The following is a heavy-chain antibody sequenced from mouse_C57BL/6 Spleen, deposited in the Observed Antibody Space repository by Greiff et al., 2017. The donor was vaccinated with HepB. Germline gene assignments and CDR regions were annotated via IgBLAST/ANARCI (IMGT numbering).Heavy chain of an antibody. J-gene: IGHJ4*01. Sequence: EVMLVESGGGLVKPGGSLKLSCAASGFTFSSYAMSWVRQTPEKRLEWVATISDGGSYTYYPDNVKGRFTISRDNAKNNLYLQMSHLKSEDTAMYYCARGLLRSYMDYWGQGTSVTVSS. CDR2: ISDGGSYT. D-gene: IGHD1-1*01. V-gene: IGHV5-4*03. CDR3: ARGLLRSYMDY. CDR1: GFTFSSYA.